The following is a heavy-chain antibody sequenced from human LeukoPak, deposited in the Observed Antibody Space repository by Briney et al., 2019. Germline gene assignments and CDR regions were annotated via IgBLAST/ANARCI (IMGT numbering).Heavy chain of an antibody. CDR1: GGSFSGYY. D-gene: IGHD5-18*01. J-gene: IGHJ3*02. CDR2: INHSGST. V-gene: IGHV4-34*01. CDR3: ARGDTAMDLGAFDI. Sequence: SETLSLTCAVYGGSFSGYYWSWIRQPPGKGLEWIGEINHSGSTNYNPSLKSRVTISVDTSKNQFSLKLSSVTAADTAMYFCARGDTAMDLGAFDIWGQGTMVTVSS.